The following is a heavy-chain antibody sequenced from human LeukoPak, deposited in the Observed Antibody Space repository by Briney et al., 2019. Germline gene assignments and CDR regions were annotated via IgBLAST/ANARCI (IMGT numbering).Heavy chain of an antibody. V-gene: IGHV4-30-4*08. Sequence: SETLSLTCTVSGGSISSGDYYWSWIRQPPGKGLEWIGYIYYSGSTYYNPSLKSRVTISVDTSKNQFSLKLSSVTAADTAVYYCARSLYSSGWYGYWGQGTLVTVSS. CDR3: ARSLYSSGWYGY. J-gene: IGHJ4*02. CDR2: IYYSGST. CDR1: GGSISSGDYY. D-gene: IGHD6-19*01.